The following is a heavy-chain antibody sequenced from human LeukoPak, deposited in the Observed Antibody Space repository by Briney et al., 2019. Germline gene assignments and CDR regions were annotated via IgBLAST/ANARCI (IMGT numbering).Heavy chain of an antibody. CDR3: AKVDTAIALTIDY. D-gene: IGHD5-18*01. V-gene: IGHV3-23*01. CDR2: ISGSGGST. J-gene: IGHJ4*02. Sequence: GGSLRLSCAASGFTFSSYRMNWVRQAPGKGLEWVSAISGSGGSTYYADSVKGRFTISRDNSKNTLYLQMNSLRAEDTAVYYCAKVDTAIALTIDYWGQGTLVTVSS. CDR1: GFTFSSYR.